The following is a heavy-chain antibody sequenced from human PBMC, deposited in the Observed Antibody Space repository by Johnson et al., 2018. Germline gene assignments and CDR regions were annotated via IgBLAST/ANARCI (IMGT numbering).Heavy chain of an antibody. D-gene: IGHD3-3*01. CDR1: GVSISGYY. CDR3: ARLSGRWV. Sequence: QVQLQESGPGLVKXSETXSLXCTVSGVSISGYYWSWIRQPPGKELEWIGHIYHSGSTNYNPSLKSRVIMSVDTSKNQFSLKLSSVTAADTAVYYCARLSGRWVWGKGTTVIVSS. J-gene: IGHJ6*04. CDR2: IYHSGST. V-gene: IGHV4-59*01.